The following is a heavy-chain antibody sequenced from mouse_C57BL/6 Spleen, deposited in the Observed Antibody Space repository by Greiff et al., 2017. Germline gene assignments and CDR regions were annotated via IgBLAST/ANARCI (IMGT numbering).Heavy chain of an antibody. Sequence: VQLQQSGAELVKPGASVKLSCKASGYTFTSYWMHWVKQRPGRGLEWIGRIDPNSGGTKYNEKFKSKATMTVDKPSSTAYMQLSSLSSEDSAVYYCARAYGYDDWYFDVWGTGTTVTVSS. J-gene: IGHJ1*03. D-gene: IGHD2-2*01. V-gene: IGHV1-72*01. CDR2: IDPNSGGT. CDR1: GYTFTSYW. CDR3: ARAYGYDDWYFDV.